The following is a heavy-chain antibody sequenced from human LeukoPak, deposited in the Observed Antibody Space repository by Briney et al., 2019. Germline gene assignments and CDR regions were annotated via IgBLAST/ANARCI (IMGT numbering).Heavy chain of an antibody. J-gene: IGHJ5*02. D-gene: IGHD3-22*01. CDR3: ARSYDSSSFDP. Sequence: RASVKVSCKASGYTFTGYYMHWVRQAPGQGLEWMGWINPNSGGTNYAQKFQGRVTMTRDTSISTAHMELSRLRSDDTAVYYCARSYDSSSFDPWGQGTLVTVSS. CDR1: GYTFTGYY. CDR2: INPNSGGT. V-gene: IGHV1-2*02.